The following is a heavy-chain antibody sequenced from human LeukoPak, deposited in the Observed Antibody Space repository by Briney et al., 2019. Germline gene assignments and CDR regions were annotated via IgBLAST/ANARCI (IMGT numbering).Heavy chain of an antibody. V-gene: IGHV3-30*18. Sequence: GGSLRLSCAASGFTFSSYGMHWVRQAPGKGLEWVAVISYDGSNKYYADSVKGRFTISRDNSKNTLYLQMNSLRAEDTALYYCAKGSSLAVAGTMGYYSYYYMDVWGKGTTVTISS. CDR3: AKGSSLAVAGTMGYYSYYYMDV. D-gene: IGHD6-19*01. CDR1: GFTFSSYG. J-gene: IGHJ6*03. CDR2: ISYDGSNK.